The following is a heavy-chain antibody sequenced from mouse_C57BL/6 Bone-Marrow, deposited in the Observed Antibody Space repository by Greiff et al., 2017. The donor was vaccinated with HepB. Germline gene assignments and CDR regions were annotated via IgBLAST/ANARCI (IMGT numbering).Heavy chain of an antibody. J-gene: IGHJ4*01. D-gene: IGHD1-1*01. Sequence: VQLQQSGAELVRPGASVKLSCTASGFNIKDDYMHWVKQRPEQGLEWIGWIDPENGDTEYASKFQGKATITADTSSNTAYLQLSSLTSEDTAVYDCTLIYYYGSSFSMDYWGQGTSVTVSS. CDR2: IDPENGDT. V-gene: IGHV14-4*01. CDR1: GFNIKDDY. CDR3: TLIYYYGSSFSMDY.